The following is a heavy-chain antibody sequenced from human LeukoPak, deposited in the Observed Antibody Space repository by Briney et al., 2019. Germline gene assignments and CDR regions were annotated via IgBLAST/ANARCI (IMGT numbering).Heavy chain of an antibody. CDR2: IYPGDSDT. CDR1: GYRFTSYW. D-gene: IGHD5-12*01. CDR3: ARHTDIVATSPFDY. Sequence: PGESLKISCKGSGYRFTSYWIGWVRQMPGKGLEWMGIIYPGDSDTRYSPSFQGQVTISADKSISTAYLQWSSLKASDTAMYYCARHTDIVATSPFDYRGQGTLVTVSS. V-gene: IGHV5-51*01. J-gene: IGHJ4*02.